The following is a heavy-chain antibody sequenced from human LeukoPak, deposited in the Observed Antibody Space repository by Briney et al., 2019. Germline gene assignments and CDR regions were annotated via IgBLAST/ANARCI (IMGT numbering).Heavy chain of an antibody. CDR3: TRDQTPYY. CDR2: IASETYGGTA. Sequence: GVSVTLSCTASRFTFGDYAMTWLRQAPGKGLEWVGFIASETYGGTAEYAASVKGRFTISRDDSKSIAYLQMNSLKTEDTAVYYCTRDQTPYYWGQGTLVTVSS. CDR1: RFTFGDYA. J-gene: IGHJ4*02. V-gene: IGHV3-49*03.